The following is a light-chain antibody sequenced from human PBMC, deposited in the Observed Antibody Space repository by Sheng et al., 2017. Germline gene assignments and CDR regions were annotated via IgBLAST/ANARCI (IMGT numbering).Light chain of an antibody. J-gene: IGKJ1*01. V-gene: IGKV3D-15*01. CDR3: QQRSNWPRT. CDR1: QSVSSN. CDR2: GVS. Sequence: EILMTQSPATFSVSPGEGATLSCRASQSVSSNLAWYQQKPGQAPRLLIYGVSTRATGIPDRFSGSGSGTDFTLNISGLEPEDFAVYYCQQRSNWPRTFGQGTKVEIK.